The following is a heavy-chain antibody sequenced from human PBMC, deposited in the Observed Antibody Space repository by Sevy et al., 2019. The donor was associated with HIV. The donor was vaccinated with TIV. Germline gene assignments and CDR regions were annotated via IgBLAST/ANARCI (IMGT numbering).Heavy chain of an antibody. Sequence: GGSLRLSCAASGFTLSDAWMSWVRQAPGKGLEWVGRIKSKTDGGQTDYAAPLKGRFTISRDESKNTLYLQMNSLKTEDTAVYYCTTDAHDFTNYPSPYYFDQWGQGTLVTVSS. CDR1: GFTLSDAW. J-gene: IGHJ4*02. V-gene: IGHV3-15*01. CDR3: TTDAHDFTNYPSPYYFDQ. D-gene: IGHD4-4*01. CDR2: IKSKTDGGQT.